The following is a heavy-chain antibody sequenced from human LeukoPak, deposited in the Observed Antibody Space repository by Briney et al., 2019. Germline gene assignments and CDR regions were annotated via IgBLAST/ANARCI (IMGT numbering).Heavy chain of an antibody. CDR2: IYYSGST. D-gene: IGHD2-8*01. Sequence: SETLSLTCTVSGGSISSYYWSWIRQPPGKGLEWIVYIYYSGSTNYNPSLKSRVTISVDTSKNQFSLKLSSVTAADTAVYYCARAPLAFEINGPPYFDYWGQGTLVTVSS. CDR3: ARAPLAFEINGPPYFDY. CDR1: GGSISSYY. V-gene: IGHV4-59*01. J-gene: IGHJ4*02.